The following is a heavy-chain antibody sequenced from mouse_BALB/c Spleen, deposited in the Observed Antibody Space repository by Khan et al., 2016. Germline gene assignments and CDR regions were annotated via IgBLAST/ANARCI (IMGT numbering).Heavy chain of an antibody. V-gene: IGHV9-3*02. D-gene: IGHD2-4*01. J-gene: IGHJ3*01. CDR3: ASYDYDMGFAY. CDR2: INTNTGEP. Sequence: QIQLVQSGPELKKPGETVKISCKASGYTFTNYGMNWVKQAPGKGLKWMGWINTNTGEPTYAEEFKGRFAFSLETSASTAYLQINNRKNEDTATYFCASYDYDMGFAYWGQGTLVTVSA. CDR1: GYTFTNYG.